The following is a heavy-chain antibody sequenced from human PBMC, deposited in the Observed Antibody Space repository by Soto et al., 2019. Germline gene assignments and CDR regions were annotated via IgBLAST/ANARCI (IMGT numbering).Heavy chain of an antibody. CDR1: GFSLTSGVVG. D-gene: IGHD6-13*01. V-gene: IGHV2-5*01. J-gene: IGHJ6*02. CDR2: IYWNDEQ. Sequence: QITLKESGPTLVKPTQTLTLTCTFSGFSLTSGVVGVGWIRQPPGEALEWLALIYWNDEQSYNPSLRNRLTITRDTSKNPVVLTMTNIDPVDTATYYCAHRLPGPAGYDVWGQGTTVTVSS. CDR3: AHRLPGPAGYDV.